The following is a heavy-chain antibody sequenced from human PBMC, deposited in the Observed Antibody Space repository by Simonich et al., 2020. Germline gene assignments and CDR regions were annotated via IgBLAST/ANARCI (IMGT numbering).Heavy chain of an antibody. J-gene: IGHJ6*02. CDR1: CGSISSYY. CDR3: ARSLGYYYYYYGMDV. CDR2: IYYSGST. Sequence: QVQLQESGPGLVKPSETLSLTCTVSCGSISSYYWSWIRQPPGKGLEWIGYIYYSGSTNYNPSLKSRVTISVDTSKNQFSLQLSSVTAADTAVYYCARSLGYYYYYYGMDVWGQGTTVTVSS. D-gene: IGHD1-26*01. V-gene: IGHV4-59*08.